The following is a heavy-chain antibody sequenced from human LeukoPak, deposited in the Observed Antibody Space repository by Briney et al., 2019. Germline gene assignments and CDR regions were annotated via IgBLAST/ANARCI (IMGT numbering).Heavy chain of an antibody. CDR3: AKDHTKYYYDSSGYYSY. J-gene: IGHJ4*02. CDR1: GFTFSDYY. Sequence: GGSLRLSCAVSGFTFSDYYMSWIRQAPGKGLEWVSYISSGGSTISHADSVKGRFTISRDNSKNTLYLQMNSLRAEDTAVYYCAKDHTKYYYDSSGYYSYWGQGTLVTVSS. D-gene: IGHD3-22*01. CDR2: ISSGGSTI. V-gene: IGHV3-11*01.